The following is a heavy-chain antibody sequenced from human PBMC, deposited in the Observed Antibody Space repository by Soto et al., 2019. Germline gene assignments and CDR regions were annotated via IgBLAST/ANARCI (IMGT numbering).Heavy chain of an antibody. D-gene: IGHD1-1*01. Sequence: ASVKVSCKVSGYTLTELSMHWVRQAPGKGLEWMGGFDPEDGETIYAQKFQGRVTMTEDTSTDTAYMELSSLRSEDTAVYYCATGDNWNGVFDYWGQGTLVTVSS. CDR1: GYTLTELS. CDR2: FDPEDGET. CDR3: ATGDNWNGVFDY. V-gene: IGHV1-24*01. J-gene: IGHJ4*02.